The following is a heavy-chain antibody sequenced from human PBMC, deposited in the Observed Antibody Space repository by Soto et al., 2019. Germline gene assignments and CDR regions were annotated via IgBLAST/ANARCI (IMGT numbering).Heavy chain of an antibody. CDR2: IIPIFGTT. Sequence: ASVKVSCKASGGTFNSYAIDWVRQAPGQGLEWMGGIIPIFGTTNYAQKLQGRVKLTADESTSTAYMELSSLRSEDTAVYYCAVPDGYSGGSCYSYYYYYGMDVWGQGTTVTVSS. CDR1: GGTFNSYA. J-gene: IGHJ6*02. V-gene: IGHV1-69*13. CDR3: AVPDGYSGGSCYSYYYYYGMDV. D-gene: IGHD2-15*01.